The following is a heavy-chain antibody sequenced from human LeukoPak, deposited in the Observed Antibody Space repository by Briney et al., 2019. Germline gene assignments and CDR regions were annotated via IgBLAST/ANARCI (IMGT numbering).Heavy chain of an antibody. J-gene: IGHJ4*02. Sequence: PGESLQISCKGSGYSFTNYWIGWVRQMPGKGLEWMGIIYPADSDTRYSPSFQGQVTISADKSTSTAYLQWSTLKASDSAMYYCARPSSGSRDYWGQGTLVTVSS. CDR3: ARPSSGSRDY. V-gene: IGHV5-51*01. D-gene: IGHD1-26*01. CDR2: IYPADSDT. CDR1: GYSFTNYW.